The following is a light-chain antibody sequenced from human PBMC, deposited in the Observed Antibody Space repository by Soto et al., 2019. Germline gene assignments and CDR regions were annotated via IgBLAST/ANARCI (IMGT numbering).Light chain of an antibody. CDR2: DAS. CDR3: QQYGSIPWT. CDR1: QSISTW. J-gene: IGKJ1*01. V-gene: IGKV3-20*01. Sequence: TQSPSTLSASVGDRVTITCRASQSISTWLAWYQLKPGQAPRLLIYDASSRATGIPDRFSGSGSGTDFTLTISRLEPEDFAVYYCQQYGSIPWTFGQGTKVEIK.